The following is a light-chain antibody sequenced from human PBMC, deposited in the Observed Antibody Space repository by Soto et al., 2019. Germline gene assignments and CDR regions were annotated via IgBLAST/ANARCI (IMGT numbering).Light chain of an antibody. CDR1: QSVNSNF. V-gene: IGKV3-20*01. CDR2: GSS. Sequence: IVLTQSPGTLSLSPGERATLSCRTSQSVNSNFLAWYQQKPGQAPRLLVYGSSTRAAGVPDRFSGSGSGIDFTLTISRLEPEDFAVYYCQQYGHSPLLYTFGQGTKLGVK. CDR3: QQYGHSPLLYT. J-gene: IGKJ2*01.